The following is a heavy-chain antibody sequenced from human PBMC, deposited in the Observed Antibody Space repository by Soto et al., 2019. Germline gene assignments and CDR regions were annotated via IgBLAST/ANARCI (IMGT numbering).Heavy chain of an antibody. V-gene: IGHV3-48*02. CDR2: ISSSSSTI. Sequence: GSLRLSCAASGFTFSSYSMNWVRQAPGKGLEWVSYISSSSSTIYYADSVKGRFTISRDNAKNSLYLQMNSLRDEDTAVYYCARVDSSGYYSGYYYGMDVWGQGTTVTVSS. CDR1: GFTFSSYS. CDR3: ARVDSSGYYSGYYYGMDV. D-gene: IGHD3-22*01. J-gene: IGHJ6*02.